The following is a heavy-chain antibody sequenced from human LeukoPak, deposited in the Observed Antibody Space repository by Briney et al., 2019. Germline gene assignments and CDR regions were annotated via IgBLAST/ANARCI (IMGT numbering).Heavy chain of an antibody. Sequence: PGGSLRLSCAASGFTFSSYTMNWVRQAPGKGLEWVSSITAGRTFKYYSDSLKGRFSISRDNAKNSLYLQMNNLRAEDTAVYYCARHGNYYGSGSYYWGQGTLVTVSS. V-gene: IGHV3-21*01. CDR3: ARHGNYYGSGSYY. CDR2: ITAGRTFK. CDR1: GFTFSSYT. D-gene: IGHD3-10*01. J-gene: IGHJ4*02.